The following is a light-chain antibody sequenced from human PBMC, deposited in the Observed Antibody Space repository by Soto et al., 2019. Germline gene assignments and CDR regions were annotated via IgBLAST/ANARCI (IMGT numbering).Light chain of an antibody. CDR1: SSNIGSNA. V-gene: IGLV1-44*01. J-gene: IGLJ3*02. CDR3: AAWNDSPYLWV. Sequence: QSVLTQPPSASGTPGQRVSISCSGSSSNIGSNAVHWYQQFPGTAPRLLIYRDSQLPSGVPDRFSGSKSGTSASLVISGLQSEDEADYYCAAWNDSPYLWVFGGGTKLTVL. CDR2: RDS.